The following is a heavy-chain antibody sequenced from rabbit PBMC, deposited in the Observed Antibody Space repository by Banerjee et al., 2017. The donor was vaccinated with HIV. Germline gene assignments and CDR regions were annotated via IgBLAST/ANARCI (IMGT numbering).Heavy chain of an antibody. CDR2: IYAGSSGSA. CDR3: ARRIGSSPYGSFSL. D-gene: IGHD8-1*01. Sequence: QEHLVESGGGLVTLGGSLKLSCKASGIDFSSYGISWVRQAPGKGLEWIACIYAGSSGSAWYASWPKGRFTISKTSSTTVTLQMTSLTGADTATYFCARRIGSSPYGSFSLWGQGTLVTVS. V-gene: IGHV1S45*01. CDR1: GIDFSSYG. J-gene: IGHJ4*01.